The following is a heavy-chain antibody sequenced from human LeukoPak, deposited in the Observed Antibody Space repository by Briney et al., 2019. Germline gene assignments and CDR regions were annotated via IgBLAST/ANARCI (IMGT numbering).Heavy chain of an antibody. Sequence: PGGSLRLSCAVSGFTFSSYAMSWVRQAPGKGLEWVSGTSGSGGSTYYADSVKGRFTISRDNSKNTLYLQMNSLRVEDTAVYYCAGSQYYGLFDYWGQGTLVTVSS. CDR2: TSGSGGST. D-gene: IGHD4-17*01. CDR3: AGSQYYGLFDY. CDR1: GFTFSSYA. J-gene: IGHJ4*02. V-gene: IGHV3-23*01.